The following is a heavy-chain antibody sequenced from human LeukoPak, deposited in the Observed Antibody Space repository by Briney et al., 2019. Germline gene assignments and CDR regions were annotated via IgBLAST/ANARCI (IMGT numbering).Heavy chain of an antibody. J-gene: IGHJ4*02. CDR1: GYTFTSYD. CDR2: MNPNSGNT. CDR3: ARGQLGGYSSSWEFDY. V-gene: IGHV1-8*01. Sequence: ASVKVSCKASGYTFTSYDINWVRQATGQGLEWMGWMNPNSGNTGYAQKFQGRVTMTRNTSRSTAYMELSSLRSEDTAVYYCARGQLGGYSSSWEFDYWGQGTLVTVSS. D-gene: IGHD6-13*01.